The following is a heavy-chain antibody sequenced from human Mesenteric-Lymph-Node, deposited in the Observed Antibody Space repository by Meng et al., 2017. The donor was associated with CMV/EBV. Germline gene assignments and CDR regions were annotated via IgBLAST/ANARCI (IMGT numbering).Heavy chain of an antibody. CDR1: GFNFDDYA. Sequence: GESLKISCVVSGFNFDDYAMSWVRQVPGKGLEWVGRIKSKTDGGTTDYAAPVKGRFTISRDDSKNTLYLQMNSLKTEDTAVYYCTTTTKYCGGDCYDNWGQGTLVTVSS. D-gene: IGHD2-21*01. J-gene: IGHJ4*02. V-gene: IGHV3-15*01. CDR2: IKSKTDGGTT. CDR3: TTTTKYCGGDCYDN.